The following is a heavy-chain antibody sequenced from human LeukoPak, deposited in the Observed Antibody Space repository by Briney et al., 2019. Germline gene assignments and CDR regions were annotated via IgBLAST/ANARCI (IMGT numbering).Heavy chain of an antibody. Sequence: GGSLRLSCSTSGFIFSNFVMHWVRKAPGKGLVWVARIPTDEAPTNYAESVLGRFTISRDNARSTLYLQMNDLRAEDTAIYYCARDHYFKIDYWGQGTLVAVS. CDR2: IPTDEAPT. J-gene: IGHJ4*02. V-gene: IGHV3-74*01. D-gene: IGHD3-10*01. CDR1: GFIFSNFV. CDR3: ARDHYFKIDY.